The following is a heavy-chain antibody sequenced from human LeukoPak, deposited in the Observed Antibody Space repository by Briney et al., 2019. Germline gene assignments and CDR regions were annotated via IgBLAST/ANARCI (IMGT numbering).Heavy chain of an antibody. J-gene: IGHJ4*02. CDR2: MNPNSGNT. CDR3: ARGKLTGFDY. CDR1: GYSFTNYV. D-gene: IGHD1-20*01. Sequence: ASVKVSCKASGYSFTNYVINWVRQATGQGLEWMGWMNPNSGNTGYAQKFQGRVTMTRNTSISTAYMELSSLRSEDTAVYYCARGKLTGFDYWGQGTLVTVSS. V-gene: IGHV1-8*02.